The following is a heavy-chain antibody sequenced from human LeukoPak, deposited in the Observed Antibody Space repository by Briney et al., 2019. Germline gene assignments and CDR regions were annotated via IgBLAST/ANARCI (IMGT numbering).Heavy chain of an antibody. CDR3: AITSGADSDALDF. CDR1: GASITGQY. V-gene: IGHV4-59*11. Sequence: PSETLSLTCTVSGASITGQYWSWVRQPPGKGLEWIGYIYDSGSTNHNPALKRRVTILVGTSTRQSSLRLTSVTAADTAVYYCAITSGADSDALDFWGQGTMVTVSS. J-gene: IGHJ3*01. CDR2: IYDSGST. D-gene: IGHD7-27*01.